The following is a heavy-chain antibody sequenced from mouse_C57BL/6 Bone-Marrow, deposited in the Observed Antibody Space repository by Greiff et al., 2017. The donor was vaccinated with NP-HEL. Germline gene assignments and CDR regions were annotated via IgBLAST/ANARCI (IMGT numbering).Heavy chain of an antibody. Sequence: EVQGVESGGGLVKPGGSLKLSCAASGFTFSDSGMHWVRQAPEKGLVWVAYISSGSSTIYYADTVKCRFTISRDNAKNTLFLQMTSLRSEDTAMYYCARTMAPDYYAMDYWGQGTSVTVSS. CDR3: ARTMAPDYYAMDY. CDR1: GFTFSDSG. D-gene: IGHD1-1*02. V-gene: IGHV5-17*01. CDR2: ISSGSSTI. J-gene: IGHJ4*01.